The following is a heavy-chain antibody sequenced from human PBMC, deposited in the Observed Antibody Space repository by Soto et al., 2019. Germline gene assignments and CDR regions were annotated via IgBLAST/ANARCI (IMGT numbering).Heavy chain of an antibody. V-gene: IGHV4-30-4*01. J-gene: IGHJ2*01. CDR1: GGSIGSGDYF. D-gene: IGHD3-16*01. CDR2: IYHSGST. Sequence: SETLSLTCTVSGGSIGSGDYFWGWIRQSSGKGLEYIGYIYHSGSTYYSPSLKSRLTISLDKSKNHFSLTLTSVTAADTAVYYCARGGEYWYFDLWGRGTLVTVSS. CDR3: ARGGEYWYFDL.